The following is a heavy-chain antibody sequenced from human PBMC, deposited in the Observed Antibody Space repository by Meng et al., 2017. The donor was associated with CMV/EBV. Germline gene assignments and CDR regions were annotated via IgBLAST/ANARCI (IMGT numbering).Heavy chain of an antibody. V-gene: IGHV3-30*02. J-gene: IGHJ4*02. Sequence: GESLKISCAASGFTFSSYGMHWVRQAPGKGLEWVAFIRYDGSNKYYADSVKGRSTISRDNSKNTLYLQMNSLRAEDTAVYYCAKERGWELLGLFDYWGQGTLVTVSS. CDR3: AKERGWELLGLFDY. CDR1: GFTFSSYG. CDR2: IRYDGSNK. D-gene: IGHD1-26*01.